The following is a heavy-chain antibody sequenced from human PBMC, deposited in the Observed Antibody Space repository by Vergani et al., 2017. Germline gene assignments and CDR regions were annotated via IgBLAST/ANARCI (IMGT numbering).Heavy chain of an antibody. D-gene: IGHD3-22*01. CDR3: ARGYKYDNSGYYYYLPDY. CDR2: INTNGDYT. CDR1: GFSFTTYA. Sequence: EVQLLESGGDLVQPGGSLRLSCAASGFSFTTYAMSWVRQAPGKGLEWVSTINTNGDYTRYGDSVKGRFTISRDNAKSSLYLQMNSLRADDTAVYYCARGYKYDNSGYYYYLPDYWGQGTLVTVSS. V-gene: IGHV3-23*01. J-gene: IGHJ4*02.